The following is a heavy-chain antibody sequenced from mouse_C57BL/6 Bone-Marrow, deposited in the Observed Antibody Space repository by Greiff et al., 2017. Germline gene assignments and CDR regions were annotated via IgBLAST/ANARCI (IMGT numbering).Heavy chain of an antibody. CDR1: GFSLTSYG. D-gene: IGHD1-1*01. Sequence: VQLVESGPGLVAPSQSLSITCTVSGFSLTSYGVDWVRQPPGKGLEWLGVIWGGGSTNNNSALMSRLSISKDNSKSQIFLKMNSLQTDYTAMYYCAKQEGYYGSSSWFAYWGQGTLVTVSA. J-gene: IGHJ3*01. V-gene: IGHV2-9*01. CDR3: AKQEGYYGSSSWFAY. CDR2: IWGGGST.